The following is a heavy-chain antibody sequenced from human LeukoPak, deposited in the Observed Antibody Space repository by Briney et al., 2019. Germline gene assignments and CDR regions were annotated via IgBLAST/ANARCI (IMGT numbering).Heavy chain of an antibody. J-gene: IGHJ6*03. D-gene: IGHD3-10*01. Sequence: ASVKVSCKASGYTFTGYYMHWVRQAPGQGLEWMGWINPNSGNTGYAQKFQGRVTMTRNTSISTAYMELSSLRSEDTAVYYCARGLWFGSFYYYYYMDVWGKGTTVTISS. CDR2: INPNSGNT. CDR3: ARGLWFGSFYYYYYMDV. CDR1: GYTFTGYY. V-gene: IGHV1-8*02.